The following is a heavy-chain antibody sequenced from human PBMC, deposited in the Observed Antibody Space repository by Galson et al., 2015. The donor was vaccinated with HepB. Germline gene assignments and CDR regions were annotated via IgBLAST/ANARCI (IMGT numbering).Heavy chain of an antibody. CDR1: YW. Sequence: YWMHWVRQAPGKGLVWVSRINSDGSSTSYADSVKGRFTISRDNAKNTLYLQMNSLRAEDTAVYYCARSYSYGSYYYYYYGMDVWGQGTTVTVSS. J-gene: IGHJ6*02. V-gene: IGHV3-74*01. CDR3: ARSYSYGSYYYYYYGMDV. D-gene: IGHD5-18*01. CDR2: INSDGSST.